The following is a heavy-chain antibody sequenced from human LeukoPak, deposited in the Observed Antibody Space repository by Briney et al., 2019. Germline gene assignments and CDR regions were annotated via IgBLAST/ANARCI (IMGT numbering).Heavy chain of an antibody. CDR1: GGPFLSYT. J-gene: IGHJ4*02. V-gene: IGHV1-69*02. D-gene: IGHD2-2*02. CDR2: IIPILGIA. CDR3: AINIPPAHCSSTSCYTGDY. Sequence: SVKVSCKASGGPFLSYTISWVRQAPGQGLEWMGRIIPILGIANYAQKFQGRGTITADKSTSTAYMELSSLRSEDTAVYYCAINIPPAHCSSTSCYTGDYWGQGTLVTVSS.